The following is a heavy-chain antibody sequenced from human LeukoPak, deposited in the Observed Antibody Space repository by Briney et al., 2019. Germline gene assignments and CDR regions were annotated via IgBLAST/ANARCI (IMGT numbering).Heavy chain of an antibody. CDR2: ISGNGDST. CDR1: GITFGNYA. V-gene: IGHV3-23*01. J-gene: IGHJ2*01. CDR3: AKGGHFSFFDV. Sequence: GGSLRLSCAASGITFGNYAMTWVRQAPGKGLEWVSTISGNGDSTFYPDSVKGRFTISRDNSKNTHYLQMNSLRLEDTALYYCAKGGHFSFFDVWGRGTLVTVSS.